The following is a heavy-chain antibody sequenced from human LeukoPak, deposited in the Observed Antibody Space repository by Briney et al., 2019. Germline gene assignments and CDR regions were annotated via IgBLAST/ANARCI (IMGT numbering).Heavy chain of an antibody. D-gene: IGHD3-10*01. CDR2: INPIFNIL. J-gene: IGHJ4*02. Sequence: SVKVSCKASEGTFGAYSLDWVRQAPGQGLEWLGGINPIFNILNYAQKFRGRVTITADESTNTAYMDLSSLKYDDTAVYYCAAGRRLGELFFDYWGQGALVTVSS. CDR3: AAGRRLGELFFDY. CDR1: EGTFGAYS. V-gene: IGHV1-69*13.